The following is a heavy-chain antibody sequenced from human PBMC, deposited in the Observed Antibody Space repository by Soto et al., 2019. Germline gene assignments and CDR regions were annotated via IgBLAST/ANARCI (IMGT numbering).Heavy chain of an antibody. J-gene: IGHJ4*02. V-gene: IGHV3-23*01. D-gene: IGHD6-19*01. Sequence: EVQLLESGGGLVQPGGSLRLSWAASGFTFSSYAMSWVRQAPGKGLDWVSAISVSVGSTYYADSVKGRFTISRDNSKNTLYLQMNSLRAEDTAVYYCAKVERAVAGIIDWGQGTLVTVSS. CDR1: GFTFSSYA. CDR2: ISVSVGST. CDR3: AKVERAVAGIID.